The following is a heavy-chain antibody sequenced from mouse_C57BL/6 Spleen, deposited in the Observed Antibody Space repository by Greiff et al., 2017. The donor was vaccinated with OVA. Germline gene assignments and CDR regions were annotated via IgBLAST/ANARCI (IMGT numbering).Heavy chain of an antibody. CDR2: IYPGSGST. Sequence: QVQLQQPGAELVKPGASVKMSCRASGYTFTSYWITWVKQRPGQGLEWIGDIYPGSGSTNYNEKFKSKATLTVDTSSSTAYMQLSSLTSEDSAVYYCARAHGNYAVFYAMDYWGQGTSVTVSS. J-gene: IGHJ4*01. CDR3: ARAHGNYAVFYAMDY. CDR1: GYTFTSYW. D-gene: IGHD2-1*01. V-gene: IGHV1-55*01.